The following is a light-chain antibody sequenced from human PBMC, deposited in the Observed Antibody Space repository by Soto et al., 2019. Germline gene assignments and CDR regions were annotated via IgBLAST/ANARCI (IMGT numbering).Light chain of an antibody. Sequence: DIQMTQSPSSLSASGGDRIIITCRASQTTSYYLNWYQHQPWKAPKLLIYSTSSLQSGVPSRFSGSGSGTEFTLSISILQPEDLATDYCQQSYSMPRTFGQGTKLEIK. J-gene: IGKJ2*02. CDR1: QTTSYY. CDR2: STS. V-gene: IGKV1-39*01. CDR3: QQSYSMPRT.